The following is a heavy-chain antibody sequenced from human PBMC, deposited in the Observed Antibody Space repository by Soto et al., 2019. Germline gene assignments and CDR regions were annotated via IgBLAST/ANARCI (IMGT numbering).Heavy chain of an antibody. Sequence: PSETLSLTCNVSGGSVTSSRYFWGWIRQSPGKGLEWIGSVYYRGNTYYNPSLKSRITISLDTSKSQFSLKLSSMTAADTAVYYCARSRPYNFYESGTSSPPPYYYFGMDVWGQGTTVTVSS. J-gene: IGHJ6*02. V-gene: IGHV4-39*01. CDR1: GGSVTSSRYF. CDR2: VYYRGNT. CDR3: ARSRPYNFYESGTSSPPPYYYFGMDV. D-gene: IGHD3-10*01.